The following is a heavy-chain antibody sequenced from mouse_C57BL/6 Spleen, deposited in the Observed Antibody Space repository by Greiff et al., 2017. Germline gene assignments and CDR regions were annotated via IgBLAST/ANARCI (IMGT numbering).Heavy chain of an antibody. J-gene: IGHJ2*01. CDR1: GFTFSDYG. V-gene: IGHV5-17*01. CDR3: ASSPYYGSSYNYFDY. D-gene: IGHD1-1*01. Sequence: EVMLVESGGGLVKPGGSLKLSCAASGFTFSDYGMHWVRQAPEKGLEWVAYISSGSSTIYYADTVKGRFTISRDNAKNTLFLQMTSLRSEDTAMYYCASSPYYGSSYNYFDYWGQGTTLTVSS. CDR2: ISSGSSTI.